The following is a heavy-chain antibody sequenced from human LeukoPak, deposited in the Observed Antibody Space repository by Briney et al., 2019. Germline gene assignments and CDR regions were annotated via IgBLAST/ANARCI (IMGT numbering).Heavy chain of an antibody. J-gene: IGHJ5*02. CDR3: ARMGGSNWGREVNWFDP. CDR2: IRQDGSAK. CDR1: GFTFTTDW. D-gene: IGHD7-27*01. Sequence: PGGSLRLSWAAAGFTFTTDWMSWVRQAPGKGVEWGANIRQDGSAKYYMDSVRGLFTISRDNAHNSVYLQMDSLRVEDTAVYYCARMGGSNWGREVNWFDPWGQGTLVTVSS. V-gene: IGHV3-7*01.